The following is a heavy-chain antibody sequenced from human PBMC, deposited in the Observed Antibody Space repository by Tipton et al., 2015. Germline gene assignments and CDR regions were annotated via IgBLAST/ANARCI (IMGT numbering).Heavy chain of an antibody. CDR2: VYSSGST. D-gene: IGHD5-12*01. CDR1: GDSINSGGHY. J-gene: IGHJ4*02. V-gene: IGHV4-31*03. Sequence: TLSLTCTVSGDSINSGGHYCTWIRQHPGKGLEWIGNVYSSGSTYYNPSLKSRVTISADTSKNQFSLKLSSVTAADTAVYYCASTAGVVATLDYWGQGTLVTVSS. CDR3: ASTAGVVATLDY.